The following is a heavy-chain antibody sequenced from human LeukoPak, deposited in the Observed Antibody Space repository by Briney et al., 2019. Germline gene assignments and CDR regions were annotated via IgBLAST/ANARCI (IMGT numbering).Heavy chain of an antibody. CDR3: ARGAEDKVRGVIIPYFDY. V-gene: IGHV4-61*02. J-gene: IGHJ4*02. Sequence: SETLSLTCTVSGGSISSGSYYWSWIRQPAGKGLEWIGRIYTSGSTNYNPSLKSRVTISVDTSKNQFSLKLSSVTAADTAVYYCARGAEDKVRGVIIPYFDYWGQGTLVTVSS. CDR1: GGSISSGSYY. CDR2: IYTSGST. D-gene: IGHD3-10*01.